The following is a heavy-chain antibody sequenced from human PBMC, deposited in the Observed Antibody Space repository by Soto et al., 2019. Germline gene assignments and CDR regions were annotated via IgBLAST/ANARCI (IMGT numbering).Heavy chain of an antibody. CDR1: GFMFNDYA. J-gene: IGHJ4*02. V-gene: IGHV3-30*03. Sequence: PGGSLRLSCATCGFMFNDYAMYWVRQAPGQGLEWVAMISSDGNHQFYVDNVRGRFTVSRDNSKNTLNLQMNSLRPEDTAVYYCSRGTYYPQSSGLHADYWGPGTVVTVSS. CDR2: ISSDGNHQ. D-gene: IGHD3-22*01. CDR3: SRGTYYPQSSGLHADY.